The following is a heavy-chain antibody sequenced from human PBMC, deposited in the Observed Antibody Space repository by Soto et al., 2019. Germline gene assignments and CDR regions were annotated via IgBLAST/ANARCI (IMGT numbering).Heavy chain of an antibody. CDR1: GYSFSSYW. CDR3: ARHFSPVQGANGYRDQYYNMDV. CDR2: IYPGDSDI. D-gene: IGHD5-18*01. V-gene: IGHV5-51*01. Sequence: PGESLKISCXASGYSFSSYWIGWVRQMPGKGLEWMGIIYPGDSDIKYSPPFQGLVTLSADKSNNTAYLQWSGLEASDTAMYYCARHFSPVQGANGYRDQYYNMDVWGQGTSVTVSS. J-gene: IGHJ6*02.